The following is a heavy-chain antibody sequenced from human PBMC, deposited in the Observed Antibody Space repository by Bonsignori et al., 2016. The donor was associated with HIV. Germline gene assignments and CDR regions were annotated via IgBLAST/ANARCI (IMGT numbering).Heavy chain of an antibody. CDR3: ARGNYILGVPDY. Sequence: WIRQPPGKGLEWIGEINHSGSTNYNPSLKSRVTISVVTSKNQFSLKQNSVTAADSAVYFCARGNYILGVPDYWGQGTLVTVSS. J-gene: IGHJ4*02. CDR2: INHSGST. D-gene: IGHD1-26*01. V-gene: IGHV4-34*01.